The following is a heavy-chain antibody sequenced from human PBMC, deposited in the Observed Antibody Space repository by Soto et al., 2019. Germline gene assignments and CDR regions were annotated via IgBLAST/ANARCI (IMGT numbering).Heavy chain of an antibody. D-gene: IGHD1-1*01. CDR3: ARSGIPLIEILDY. CDR1: GFTFSTYA. CDR2: IRDDGSHT. J-gene: IGHJ4*01. Sequence: VGSLRLSCAASGFTFSTYAMAWVRQTPGKGLQWVSTIRDDGSHTHYADSMEGRFTISRDNSKGTLYLQMNSLRAEDTALYYCARSGIPLIEILDYWGHGTLVTVSS. V-gene: IGHV3-23*01.